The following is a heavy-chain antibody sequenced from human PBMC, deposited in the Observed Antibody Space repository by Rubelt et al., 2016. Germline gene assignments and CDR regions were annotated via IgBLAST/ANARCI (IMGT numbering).Heavy chain of an antibody. J-gene: IGHJ4*02. CDR1: GGSISSSSYY. CDR2: IYYSGST. CDR3: ARLQWELSTIDF. D-gene: IGHD1-26*01. V-gene: IGHV4-39*07. Sequence: QLQLQESGPGLVKPSETLSLTCTVSGGSISSSSYYWGWIRQPPGKGLEWIGSIYYSGSTYYNPSLKSRVTITADTSNNQFSLKLGLVTAADTAVYYCARLQWELSTIDFWGQGTLVTVSS.